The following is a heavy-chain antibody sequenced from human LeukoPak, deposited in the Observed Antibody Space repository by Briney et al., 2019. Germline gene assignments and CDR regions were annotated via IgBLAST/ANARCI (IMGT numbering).Heavy chain of an antibody. Sequence: ASVKVSCKASGGSFSSNIIGWVRQAPGQGLEWMGWINPDSGFTNYAQRFQGRVTLTRDTSLSTAYMELTRLRPDDTAVYYCAPTPEAYTTNWNVWGQGILVTVSS. CDR1: GGSFSSNI. J-gene: IGHJ4*02. CDR2: INPDSGFT. CDR3: APTPEAYTTNWNV. V-gene: IGHV1-2*02. D-gene: IGHD1-1*01.